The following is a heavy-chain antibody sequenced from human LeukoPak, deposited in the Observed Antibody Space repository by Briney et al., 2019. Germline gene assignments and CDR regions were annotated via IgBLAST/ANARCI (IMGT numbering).Heavy chain of an antibody. V-gene: IGHV1-69-2*01. CDR2: VDPEDGET. Sequence: GASVKVSCKASGYTFSDYYMHWGQQAPGKGLEWMGRVDPEDGETLYAEKFQGRVTITADTSRDTAYMELSSLRSEDTGVYYCARGADNWFDPGGQGTQVSVSS. J-gene: IGHJ5*02. CDR1: GYTFSDYY. D-gene: IGHD1-26*01. CDR3: ARGADNWFDP.